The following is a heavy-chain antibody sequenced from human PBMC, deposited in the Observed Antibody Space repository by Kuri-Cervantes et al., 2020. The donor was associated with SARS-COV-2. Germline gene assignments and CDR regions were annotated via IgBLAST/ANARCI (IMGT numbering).Heavy chain of an antibody. J-gene: IGHJ3*02. CDR1: GESVSSNSAA. Sequence: LRLSCAISGESVSSNSAAWDWIRQSPSRGLEWLGRTYYSSQWYTDYSPSVKSRIIIRSDTSKNHVSLQLNSVTPEDTAVYYCAREQISLIVLQSGTFAIWGQGTMVTVSS. CDR3: AREQISLIVLQSGTFAI. V-gene: IGHV6-1*01. D-gene: IGHD3-22*01. CDR2: TYYSSQWYT.